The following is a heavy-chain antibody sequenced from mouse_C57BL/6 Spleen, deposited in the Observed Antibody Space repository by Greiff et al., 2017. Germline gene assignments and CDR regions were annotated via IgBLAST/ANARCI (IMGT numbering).Heavy chain of an antibody. J-gene: IGHJ1*03. Sequence: EVQGVESGGGLVKPGGSLKLSCAASGFTFSSYTMSWVRQTPEKRLEWVATISGGGGNTYYPDSVKGRFTISRDNAKNTLYLQMSSLRSEDTAWYYCAREGLPPTRYFDVWGTGTTVTVSS. V-gene: IGHV5-9*01. CDR3: AREGLPPTRYFDV. D-gene: IGHD2-10*01. CDR2: ISGGGGNT. CDR1: GFTFSSYT.